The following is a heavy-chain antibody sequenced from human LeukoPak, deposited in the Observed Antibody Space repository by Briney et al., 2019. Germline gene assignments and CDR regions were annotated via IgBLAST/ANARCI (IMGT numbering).Heavy chain of an antibody. V-gene: IGHV3-66*01. CDR2: VYMGGTT. J-gene: IGHJ4*02. CDR1: GFTVSTNY. D-gene: IGHD5-18*01. CDR3: ARGLLRDGYTYTYSFDY. Sequence: GGSLRLSCAASGFTVSTNYMNWVRQAPGKGLEWVSVVYMGGTTYYADSVKGRFTISRDSTKITIYLQMNNLRAEDTAVYYCARGLLRDGYTYTYSFDYWGQGALVTVSS.